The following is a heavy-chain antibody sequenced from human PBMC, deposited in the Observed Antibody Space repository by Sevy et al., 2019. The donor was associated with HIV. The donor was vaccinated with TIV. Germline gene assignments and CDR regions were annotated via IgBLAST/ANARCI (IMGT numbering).Heavy chain of an antibody. J-gene: IGHJ5*02. Sequence: SETLSLTCTVSGGSISSYYWSWIRQPPGKGLEWIGYIYYSGRTNYNPSLKSRVTISVDTSKNQFSLKLSSVTAADTAVYYCARASASGSYVEWFDPWGQGTLVTVSS. CDR3: ARASASGSYVEWFDP. CDR1: GGSISSYY. D-gene: IGHD1-26*01. V-gene: IGHV4-59*01. CDR2: IYYSGRT.